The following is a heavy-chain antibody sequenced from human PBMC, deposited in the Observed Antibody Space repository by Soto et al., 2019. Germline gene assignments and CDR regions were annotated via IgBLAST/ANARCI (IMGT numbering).Heavy chain of an antibody. CDR3: AHRLYDSSGYSFDY. D-gene: IGHD3-22*01. V-gene: IGHV2-5*02. CDR2: IYWDDDK. Sequence: QITLKESGPTLVKPTQTLTLTCTFSGFSLSTSGVGVGWIRQPPGKALEWLALIYWDDDKRYSPSLKSRFTITKDTSKTQVVLTMTHMDPVDTATYYCAHRLYDSSGYSFDYWGQGTLVTVSS. CDR1: GFSLSTSGVG. J-gene: IGHJ4*02.